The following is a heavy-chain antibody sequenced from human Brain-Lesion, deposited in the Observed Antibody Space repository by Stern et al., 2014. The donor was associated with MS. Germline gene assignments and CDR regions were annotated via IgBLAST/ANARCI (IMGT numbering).Heavy chain of an antibody. Sequence: QLVQSGAEVKKPGASVKVSCKVSGYTLTELSMHWVRQAPRKGLEWMGGFDPEDSETIYAQKFQGRVTMTEDTSTDTAYMELSSLRSEDTAVYYCATLSPGAGGNYYRHFDYWGQGTLVTVSS. D-gene: IGHD1-26*01. CDR2: FDPEDSET. CDR3: ATLSPGAGGNYYRHFDY. J-gene: IGHJ4*02. CDR1: GYTLTELS. V-gene: IGHV1-24*01.